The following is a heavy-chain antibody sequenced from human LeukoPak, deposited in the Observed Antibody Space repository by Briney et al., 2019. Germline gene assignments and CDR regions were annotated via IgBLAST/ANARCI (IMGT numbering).Heavy chain of an antibody. V-gene: IGHV4-38-2*02. D-gene: IGHD3-10*01. CDR2: IYHSGST. Sequence: PSETLSLTCTVSGYSINSGYYWGWIRQPPGKGLEWIGSIYHSGSTFYNPSLKSRVTISVDPSKNQFSLKLSSVTAADTAVYYCARDQDYYGSGSYGPDYWGQGILVTVSS. CDR3: ARDQDYYGSGSYGPDY. J-gene: IGHJ4*02. CDR1: GYSINSGYY.